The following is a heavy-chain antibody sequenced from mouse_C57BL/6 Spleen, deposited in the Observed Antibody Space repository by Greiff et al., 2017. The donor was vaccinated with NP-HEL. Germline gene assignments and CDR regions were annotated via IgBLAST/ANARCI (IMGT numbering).Heavy chain of an antibody. V-gene: IGHV1-54*01. D-gene: IGHD1-1*01. Sequence: QVQLQQSGAELVMPGTSVKVSCKASGYAFTNYLIEWVKQRPGQGLEWIGVINPGSGGTNYNEKFKGKATLTADKSSSTAYMQLSSLTSEDSAVYFCARGGGTLFYFDYWGQGTTLTVSS. CDR2: INPGSGGT. J-gene: IGHJ2*01. CDR3: ARGGGTLFYFDY. CDR1: GYAFTNYL.